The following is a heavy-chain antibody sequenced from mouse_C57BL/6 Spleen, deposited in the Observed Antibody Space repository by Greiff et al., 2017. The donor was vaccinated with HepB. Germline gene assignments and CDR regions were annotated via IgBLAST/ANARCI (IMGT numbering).Heavy chain of an antibody. CDR2: ISSGGDYI. CDR1: GFTFSSYA. Sequence: EVKLVESGEGLVKPGGSLKLSCAASGFTFSSYAMSWVRQNPEKRLEWVAYISSGGDYIYYEDTVKGRFTISRDNARNNLYLQLSSLKSEETAMYYCTRSGGSSPYWYFDVWGTGTTVTVSS. V-gene: IGHV5-9-1*02. CDR3: TRSGGSSPYWYFDV. J-gene: IGHJ1*03. D-gene: IGHD1-1*01.